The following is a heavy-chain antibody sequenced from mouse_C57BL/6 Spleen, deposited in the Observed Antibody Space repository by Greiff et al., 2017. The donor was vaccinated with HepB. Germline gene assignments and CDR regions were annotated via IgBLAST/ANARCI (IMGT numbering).Heavy chain of an antibody. V-gene: IGHV1-26*01. Sequence: EVQLQQSGPELVKPGASVKISCKASGYTFTDYYMNWVKQSHGKSLEWIGDINPNNGGTSYNQKFKGKATLTVDKSSSTAYMELRSLTSEDSAVYYCARNAYYSNHLDYWGQGTTLTVSS. CDR2: INPNNGGT. CDR1: GYTFTDYY. D-gene: IGHD2-5*01. CDR3: ARNAYYSNHLDY. J-gene: IGHJ2*01.